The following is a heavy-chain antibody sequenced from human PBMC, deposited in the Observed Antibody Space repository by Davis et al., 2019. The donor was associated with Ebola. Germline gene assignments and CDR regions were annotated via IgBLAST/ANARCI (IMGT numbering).Heavy chain of an antibody. CDR1: GFTVSSNY. CDR3: ARTDGYRFGWFDP. J-gene: IGHJ5*02. Sequence: GALRLSCAASGFTVSSNYMSWVRQAPGKGLEWVSVIYSGGSTYYADSVKGRFTISRHNSKNTLYLQMNSLRAEDTAVYYCARTDGYRFGWFDPWGQGTLVTVSS. D-gene: IGHD5-24*01. CDR2: IYSGGST. V-gene: IGHV3-53*04.